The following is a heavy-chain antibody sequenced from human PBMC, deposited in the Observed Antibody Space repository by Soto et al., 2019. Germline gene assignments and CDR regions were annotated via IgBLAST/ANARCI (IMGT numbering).Heavy chain of an antibody. V-gene: IGHV1-18*01. CDR1: GYTFTSYG. J-gene: IGHJ3*02. D-gene: IGHD2-8*01. CDR3: ARVLDQYCTNGVCHNTLSDAFDI. CDR2: ISAYNGNT. Sequence: QVQLVRSGAEVKKPGASVKVSCKASGYTFTSYGISWVRQAPGQGLEWMGWISAYNGNTNYAQKLQGRVTMTTDTSTSTAYMELRSLRSDDTAVYYCARVLDQYCTNGVCHNTLSDAFDIWGQGTMVTVSS.